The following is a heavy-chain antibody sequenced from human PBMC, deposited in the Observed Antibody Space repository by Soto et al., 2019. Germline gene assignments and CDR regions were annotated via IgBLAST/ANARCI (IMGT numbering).Heavy chain of an antibody. J-gene: IGHJ3*02. CDR3: ARGVSVRFLEWLRTGDAFDI. Sequence: QVQLVQSGAEVKKPGASVKVSCKASGYTFTSYGISWVRQAPGQGLEWMGWISAYNGNTNYAQKHQGRVTMTTDTSTSTAYMELRSLRSDDTAVYYCARGVSVRFLEWLRTGDAFDIWGQGTMVTVSS. CDR2: ISAYNGNT. D-gene: IGHD3-3*01. V-gene: IGHV1-18*04. CDR1: GYTFTSYG.